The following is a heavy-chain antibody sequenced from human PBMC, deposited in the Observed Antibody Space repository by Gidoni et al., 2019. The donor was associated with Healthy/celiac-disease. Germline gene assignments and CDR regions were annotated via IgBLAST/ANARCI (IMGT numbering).Heavy chain of an antibody. V-gene: IGHV4-38-2*02. CDR3: ARELDLGEYYFDY. D-gene: IGHD2-2*03. CDR1: GYSLSSGYY. J-gene: IGHJ4*02. CDR2: IYHSGST. Sequence: QVQLQESGPGLVKPSETLSLTCTVSGYSLSSGYYWGWIRQPPGKGLEWIGSIYHSGSTYYNPSLKSRVTISVDTSKNQFSLKLSSVTAADTAVYYCARELDLGEYYFDYWGQGTLVTVSS.